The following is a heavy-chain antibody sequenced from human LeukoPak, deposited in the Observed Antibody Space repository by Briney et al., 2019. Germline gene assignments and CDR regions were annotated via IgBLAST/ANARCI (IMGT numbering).Heavy chain of an antibody. Sequence: GASVKVSCKASGYTFTSYDISWVRQATGQGLEWMGWMSPNSGSTGYAQKFEGRVIMTRNTSIGTAYMELSSLRSEDTAVYYCARGRHNNCWGQGTMVTVSS. CDR3: ARGRHNNC. D-gene: IGHD1-1*01. CDR1: GYTFTSYD. V-gene: IGHV1-8*01. J-gene: IGHJ3*01. CDR2: MSPNSGST.